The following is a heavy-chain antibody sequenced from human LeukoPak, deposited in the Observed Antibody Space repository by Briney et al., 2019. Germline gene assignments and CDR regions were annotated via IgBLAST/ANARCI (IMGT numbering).Heavy chain of an antibody. CDR3: AKVSIVGTTTGYFNY. V-gene: IGHV3-23*01. D-gene: IGHD1-26*01. CDR2: ISGSGDKT. Sequence: PGGSLRLSCAASGFTFSTYAMSWVRQAPGKGLEWVSTISGSGDKTYYADSVKGRFTIFRDNSWNTLFLQMDSLRVEDTAAYFCAKVSIVGTTTGYFNYWGQGTLVTVSS. CDR1: GFTFSTYA. J-gene: IGHJ4*02.